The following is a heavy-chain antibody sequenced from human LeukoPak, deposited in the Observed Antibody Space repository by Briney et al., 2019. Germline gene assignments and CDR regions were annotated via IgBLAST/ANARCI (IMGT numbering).Heavy chain of an antibody. Sequence: GGSLRLSCAASTFTFSSYNMNWVRQAPGKGLEWVSSISSSSGYIYYADSVKGRFTISRDNAKNSLYLQMNSLRAEDTAVYYCARDNDYGSGSISWGQGTLVTVSS. D-gene: IGHD3-10*01. CDR2: ISSSSGYI. V-gene: IGHV3-21*01. CDR3: ARDNDYGSGSIS. CDR1: TFTFSSYN. J-gene: IGHJ5*02.